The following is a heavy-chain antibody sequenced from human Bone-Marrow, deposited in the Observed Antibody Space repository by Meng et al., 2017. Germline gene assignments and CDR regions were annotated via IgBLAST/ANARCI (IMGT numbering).Heavy chain of an antibody. V-gene: IGHV4-34*01. J-gene: IGHJ5*02. D-gene: IGHD3-22*01. CDR3: ARVGVVVITPNWFDP. CDR2: INHSGST. Sequence: AQPHQGGAGLLKPSETLSLTCAVYGGSFSGYYWSWIRHPSGKGLEWIGEINHSGSTNYNPSLKSRVTISVDTSKNQFSLKLSSVTAADTAVYYCARVGVVVITPNWFDPWGQGTLVTVSS. CDR1: GGSFSGYY.